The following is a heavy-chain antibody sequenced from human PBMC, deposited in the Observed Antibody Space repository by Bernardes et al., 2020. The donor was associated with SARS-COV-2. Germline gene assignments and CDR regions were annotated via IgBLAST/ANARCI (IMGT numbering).Heavy chain of an antibody. CDR2: ISANNGNT. V-gene: IGHV1-18*01. J-gene: IGHJ4*02. Sequence: ASVKVSCKASGYTFTTYGINWVRQAPGQGLEWMGWISANNGNTKFAQKFQGRVTLTTHTSTSTAYLEVRSLRSDDTAVYYCARDVTATLITILDYWGQGTLVIVSS. CDR3: ARDVTATLITILDY. D-gene: IGHD5-18*01. CDR1: GYTFTTYG.